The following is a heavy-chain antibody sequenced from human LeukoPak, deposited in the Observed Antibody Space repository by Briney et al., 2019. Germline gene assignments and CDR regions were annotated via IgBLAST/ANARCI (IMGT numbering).Heavy chain of an antibody. CDR3: ARVRTGTTVIRSYYFDY. CDR1: GGSISSYY. D-gene: IGHD1-7*01. J-gene: IGHJ4*02. Sequence: KASETLSLTCTVSGGSISSYYWSWIRQPAGKGLEWIGRIYTSGSTNYNPSLKSRVTMSVDTSKNQFSLKLSSVTAADTAVYYCARVRTGTTVIRSYYFDYWGQGTLVTVSS. CDR2: IYTSGST. V-gene: IGHV4-4*07.